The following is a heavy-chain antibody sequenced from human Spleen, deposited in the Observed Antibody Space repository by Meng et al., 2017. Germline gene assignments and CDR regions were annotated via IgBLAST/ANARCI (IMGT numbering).Heavy chain of an antibody. CDR2: IWFDGDYK. J-gene: IGHJ6*02. CDR3: ARAGIVGPTTGFYGMDV. V-gene: IGHV3-33*01. CDR1: AFTFSSYG. Sequence: GESLKISCAASAFTFSSYGMHWVRQAPGKGLEWVAVIWFDGDYKYYADSVKGRFTVSRDNSKSTLYLQMNSLRAEDTAVYYCARAGIVGPTTGFYGMDVWGQGTTVTVSS. D-gene: IGHD1-26*01.